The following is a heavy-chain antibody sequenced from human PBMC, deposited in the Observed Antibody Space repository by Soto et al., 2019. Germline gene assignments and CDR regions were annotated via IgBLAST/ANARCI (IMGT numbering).Heavy chain of an antibody. Sequence: QLLESGPGLVKPSETLSLTCTVSGGSISSSSYYWGWIRQPPGKGLEWIGSIYYSGSTYYNPSLKSRVTISVDTSKNQFSLKLSSVTAADTAVYYCARPGYCSGGSCYPHAFDIWGQGTMVTVSS. D-gene: IGHD2-15*01. J-gene: IGHJ3*02. CDR1: GGSISSSSYY. CDR2: IYYSGST. V-gene: IGHV4-39*01. CDR3: ARPGYCSGGSCYPHAFDI.